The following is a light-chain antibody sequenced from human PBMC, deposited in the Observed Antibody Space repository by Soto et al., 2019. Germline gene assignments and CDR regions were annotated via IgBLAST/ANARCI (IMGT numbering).Light chain of an antibody. CDR2: AAS. CDR1: QSISSY. J-gene: IGKJ1*01. V-gene: IGKV1-39*01. Sequence: DIHMTQPPSSLSASVIDIVTITFRASQSISSYLNWYQQKPGKAPKLLIYAASSLQSGVPSRFSGSGSGTDFTLTISSLQPEDFATYYCQQSYSTPRTFGQGTKVDIK. CDR3: QQSYSTPRT.